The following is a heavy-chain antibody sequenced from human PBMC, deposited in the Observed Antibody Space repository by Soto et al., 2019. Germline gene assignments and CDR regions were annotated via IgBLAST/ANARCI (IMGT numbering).Heavy chain of an antibody. CDR2: ISAYNGNT. J-gene: IGHJ5*02. CDR3: ARDPYCSSTSCYGWFDP. CDR1: GYTFTSYG. V-gene: IGHV1-18*01. D-gene: IGHD2-2*01. Sequence: QVQLVQSGAEVKKPGASVKVSCKASGYTFTSYGISWVRQAPGQGVEWIGCISAYNGNTNYAQKLQGRVTMTTDTSMSTAYMELSSLRSDDTAVYYCARDPYCSSTSCYGWFDPWGQGTLVTVSS.